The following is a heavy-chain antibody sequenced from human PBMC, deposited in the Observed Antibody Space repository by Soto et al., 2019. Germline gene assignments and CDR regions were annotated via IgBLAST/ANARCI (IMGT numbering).Heavy chain of an antibody. V-gene: IGHV3-7*01. J-gene: IGHJ6*03. CDR1: GFTFSRYW. D-gene: IGHD2-15*01. CDR3: ARGPERWLPPYYYYYMDV. CDR2: IKQDGSEK. Sequence: GGSLRLSCAASGFTFSRYWMSWVRQAPGKGLEWVANIKQDGSEKYYVDSVKGRFTISRDNAKNSLYLQMNSLRAEDTAVYYCARGPERWLPPYYYYYMDVWGKGTTVTVSS.